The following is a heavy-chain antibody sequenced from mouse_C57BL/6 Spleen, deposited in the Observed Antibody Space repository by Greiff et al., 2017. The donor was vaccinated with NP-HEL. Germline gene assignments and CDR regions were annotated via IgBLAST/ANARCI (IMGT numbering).Heavy chain of an antibody. Sequence: QVQLQQSGAELVKPGASVKISCKASGYAFSSYWMNWVKQRPGKGLEWIGQIYPGDGDTNYNGKFKGKATLTADKSSSTAYMQLSSLTSEDSAVYFCARNDPLYYYGSSYGNFDVWGTGTTVTVSS. J-gene: IGHJ1*03. D-gene: IGHD1-1*01. CDR1: GYAFSSYW. V-gene: IGHV1-80*01. CDR3: ARNDPLYYYGSSYGNFDV. CDR2: IYPGDGDT.